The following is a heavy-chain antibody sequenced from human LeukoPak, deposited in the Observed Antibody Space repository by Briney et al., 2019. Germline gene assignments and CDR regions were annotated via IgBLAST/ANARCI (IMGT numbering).Heavy chain of an antibody. V-gene: IGHV4-30-4*01. D-gene: IGHD4-17*01. CDR3: ARATVTYTALDY. CDR2: IYDSGST. CDR1: GGSISSGDYY. Sequence: SETLSLTCTVSGGSISSGDYYWSWIRQPPGKGLEWIGYIYDSGSTYYNPSLKSRVTISVDTSKNQFSLKLSSVTAADTAVYYCARATVTYTALDYWRQGTLVTVSS. J-gene: IGHJ4*02.